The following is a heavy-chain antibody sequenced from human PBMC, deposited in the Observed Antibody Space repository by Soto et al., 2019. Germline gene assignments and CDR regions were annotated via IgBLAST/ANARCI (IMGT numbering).Heavy chain of an antibody. D-gene: IGHD3-16*01. CDR1: GGSISGYY. CDR2: VDNGGSD. V-gene: IGHV4-4*07. Sequence: QVQLQEAGPGLVKPSETLSLICTVSGGSISGYYYSWIRQPPAKGLEWIGWVDNGGSDNYHPSLRCRVFMSVARSKNEFSLYLSSVTVSGPAVGYGARRSPFPFSRVGCFDFWGQGILVTVSS. J-gene: IGHJ4*02. CDR3: ARRSPFPFSRVGCFDF.